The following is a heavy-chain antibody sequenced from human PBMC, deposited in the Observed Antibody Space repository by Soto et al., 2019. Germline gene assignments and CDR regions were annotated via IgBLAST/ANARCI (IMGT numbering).Heavy chain of an antibody. J-gene: IGHJ6*03. CDR3: ARAGYQNNYYYYYMDV. D-gene: IGHD3-9*01. V-gene: IGHV3-20*01. CDR2: INWNGGST. Sequence: GGSLRLSCAASGFTFDDYGMSWVRQAPGKGLEWVSGINWNGGSTGYADSVKGRFTISRDNAKNSLYLQMNSLRAEDTALYHCARAGYQNNYYYYYMDVWGKGTTVTVSS. CDR1: GFTFDDYG.